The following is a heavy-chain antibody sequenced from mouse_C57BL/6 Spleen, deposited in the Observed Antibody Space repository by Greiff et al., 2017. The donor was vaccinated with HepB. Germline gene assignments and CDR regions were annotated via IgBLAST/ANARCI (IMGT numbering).Heavy chain of an antibody. J-gene: IGHJ1*03. D-gene: IGHD1-1*01. V-gene: IGHV1-55*01. CDR2: IYPGSGST. Sequence: QVQLQQPGAELVKPGASVKMSCKASGYTFTSHWITWVKQRPGQGLEWIGDIYPGSGSTNYNEKFKSKATLTVDTSSSTAYMQLSSLTSEDSAVYYCARVSYYYGSSYWYFDVWGTGTTVTVSS. CDR1: GYTFTSHW. CDR3: ARVSYYYGSSYWYFDV.